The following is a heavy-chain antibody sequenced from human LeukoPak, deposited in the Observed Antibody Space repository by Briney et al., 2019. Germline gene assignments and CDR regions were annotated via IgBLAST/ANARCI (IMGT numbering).Heavy chain of an antibody. D-gene: IGHD4-23*01. CDR2: IYYSGST. V-gene: IGHV4-59*08. J-gene: IGHJ4*02. CDR3: VRHDGRSGGTMGALDS. Sequence: SETLSLTCTVSGGSISSYYWSWIRQPPGKGLEWIGYIYYSGSTNYNPSLKSRVTISVDTSKNQFSLKLSSVTAADTAVYYCVRHDGRSGGTMGALDSWGQGSLVTVSS. CDR1: GGSISSYY.